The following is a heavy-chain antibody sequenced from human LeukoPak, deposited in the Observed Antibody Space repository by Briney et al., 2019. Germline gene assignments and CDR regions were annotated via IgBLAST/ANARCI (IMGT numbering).Heavy chain of an antibody. V-gene: IGHV1-24*01. J-gene: IGHJ3*02. CDR1: GYTLTELS. CDR3: ARDHCSSTSCYAIRADAFDI. CDR2: FDPEDGET. D-gene: IGHD2-2*01. Sequence: ASVKVSCKVSGYTLTELSMHWVRQAPGKGLEWMGGFDPEDGETIYAQKFQGRVTMTEDTSTDTAYMELSSLRSEDTAVYYCARDHCSSTSCYAIRADAFDIWGQGTMVTVSS.